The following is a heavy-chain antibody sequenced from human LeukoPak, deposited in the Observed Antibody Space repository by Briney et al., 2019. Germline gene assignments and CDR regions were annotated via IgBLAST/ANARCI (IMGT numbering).Heavy chain of an antibody. CDR2: ISYSGDA. CDR3: AIEGLLKDFDF. CDR1: GFTFSSYA. J-gene: IGHJ4*02. Sequence: GGSLRLSCAASGFTFSSYAMRWVRQAPGKGLEWVSSISYSGDAYYADSVKGRFTISRDNSQNTLYLQMNSLRAEDTAIYYCAIEGLLKDFDFWGQGTLVTVSS. V-gene: IGHV3-23*01.